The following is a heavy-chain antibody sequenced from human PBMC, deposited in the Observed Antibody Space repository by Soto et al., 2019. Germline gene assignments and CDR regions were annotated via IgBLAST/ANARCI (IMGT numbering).Heavy chain of an antibody. CDR1: GYTFTGYY. D-gene: IGHD2-2*02. J-gene: IGHJ6*02. CDR2: INPNSGGT. CDR3: ARVGLRCSSTSCYIDYGMDV. Sequence: RASVKVSCKASGYTFTGYYMHWVRQAPGQGLEWMGWINPNSGGTNYAQKFQGRVTMTRDTSISTAYMELSRLRSDDTAVYYCARVGLRCSSTSCYIDYGMDVWGQGTTVTVSS. V-gene: IGHV1-2*02.